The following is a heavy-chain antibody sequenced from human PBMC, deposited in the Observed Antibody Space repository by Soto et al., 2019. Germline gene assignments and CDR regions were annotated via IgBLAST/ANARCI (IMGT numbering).Heavy chain of an antibody. J-gene: IGHJ4*02. D-gene: IGHD3-16*01. V-gene: IGHV3-23*01. CDR3: AKGDMITFGGVMNY. CDR2: ISGSGGST. CDR1: EFTFTSYA. Sequence: GGSLRLSCAASEFTFTSYAMSWVRQAPGKGLEWVSAISGSGGSTYYADSVKRRFTISRDNSKNTLYLQMNSLRAEDTAIYYCAKGDMITFGGVMNYWGQGTLVTVSS.